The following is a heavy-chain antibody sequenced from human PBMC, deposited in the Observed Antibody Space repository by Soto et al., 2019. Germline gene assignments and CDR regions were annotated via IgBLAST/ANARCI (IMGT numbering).Heavy chain of an antibody. CDR3: ARGQFWRSSFDY. D-gene: IGHD6-13*01. Sequence: QVQLQQWGAGLLKPSETLSLTCAVYGGSFSGYYWSWIRQPPGKGLEWIGEINHSGSTNYNPSLKSRVTISVDPSKNQFSLKLSSVTATDTAMYYCARGQFWRSSFDYWGQGTLVTVSS. V-gene: IGHV4-34*01. CDR1: GGSFSGYY. J-gene: IGHJ4*02. CDR2: INHSGST.